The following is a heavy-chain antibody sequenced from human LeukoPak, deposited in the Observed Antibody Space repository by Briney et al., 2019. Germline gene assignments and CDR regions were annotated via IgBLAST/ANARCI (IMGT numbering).Heavy chain of an antibody. Sequence: SETLSLTCAVYGGSLSDHYWSWFRQPPGKGLEWIGEINPRGSTIYNPSLKSRVTISVDTSKNQFSLNLSSVTAADTAVYYCAREPGYCSGGSCYGGWFDPWGQGTLVTVSS. CDR3: AREPGYCSGGSCYGGWFDP. CDR2: INPRGST. CDR1: GGSLSDHY. V-gene: IGHV4-34*01. D-gene: IGHD2-15*01. J-gene: IGHJ5*02.